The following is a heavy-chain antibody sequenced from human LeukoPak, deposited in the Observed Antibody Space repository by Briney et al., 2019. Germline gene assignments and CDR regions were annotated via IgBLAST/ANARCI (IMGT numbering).Heavy chain of an antibody. Sequence: PGGSLRLSCAASGFTFSSYAMSWVRQAPGKGLEWVSAISGSGGSTYYADSVKGRFTISRDNSKNTLYLQMNSLRAEDTAVYYCATTPVLLWFRGLLESAEYYFDYWGQGTLVTVSS. V-gene: IGHV3-23*01. D-gene: IGHD3-10*01. CDR3: ATTPVLLWFRGLLESAEYYFDY. CDR2: ISGSGGST. J-gene: IGHJ4*02. CDR1: GFTFSSYA.